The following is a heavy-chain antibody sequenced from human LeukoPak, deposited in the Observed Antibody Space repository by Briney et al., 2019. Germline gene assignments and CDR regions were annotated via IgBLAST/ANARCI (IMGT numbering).Heavy chain of an antibody. V-gene: IGHV3-30*02. CDR2: IRYDGSNK. Sequence: PGGSLRLSCAASTLTFSSYGMHWVRQAPGKGLEWVAFIRYDGSNKYYADSVKGRFTISRDNSKNTLYLQMNSLRAEDTAVYYCAKDGGLRSSSWELFDYWGQGTLVTVSS. D-gene: IGHD6-13*01. CDR3: AKDGGLRSSSWELFDY. J-gene: IGHJ4*02. CDR1: TLTFSSYG.